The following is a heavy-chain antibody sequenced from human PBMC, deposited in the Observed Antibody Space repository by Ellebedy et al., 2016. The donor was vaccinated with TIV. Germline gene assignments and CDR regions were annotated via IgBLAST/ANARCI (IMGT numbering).Heavy chain of an antibody. CDR2: ISADGVST. V-gene: IGHV3-23*01. J-gene: IGHJ4*02. D-gene: IGHD3-22*01. CDR3: AKGSSSGFNYDRVGFEY. Sequence: GESLKISCAASGFTFSSFAMHWVRQAPGKGLEWLSVISADGVSTYHAGSVKGRFTITRDNSKNTLYLQVSRLSAEDTAVYYCAKGSSSGFNYDRVGFEYWGQGTLVTVSS. CDR1: GFTFSSFA.